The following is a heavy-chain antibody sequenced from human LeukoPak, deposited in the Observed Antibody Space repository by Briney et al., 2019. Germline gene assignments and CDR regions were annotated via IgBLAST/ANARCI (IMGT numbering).Heavy chain of an antibody. D-gene: IGHD3-16*01. CDR1: GFIFKDYW. Sequence: GGSLRLSCAASGFIFKDYWMIWVRQAPGKGLEWVANIKQDGSEKYYVDSVKGRFTISRGNAKNSLYLQMNTLRAEDTAMYYCAKDAQPRSRWFDPRGQGTLVTVSS. CDR3: AKDAQPRSRWFDP. J-gene: IGHJ5*02. CDR2: IKQDGSEK. V-gene: IGHV3-7*03.